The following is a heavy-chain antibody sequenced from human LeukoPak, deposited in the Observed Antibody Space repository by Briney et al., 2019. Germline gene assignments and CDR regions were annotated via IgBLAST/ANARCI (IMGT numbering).Heavy chain of an antibody. CDR2: ISAGGTYK. Sequence: GGSLRLSCAASGFTFSDYSVSWIRQAPGKGLDLVSYISAGGTYKNYADSVKRRFTISRDNAKNSLYLQMNSLRAEDTAVYYCARKWGNACDIWGQGTMVTVSS. CDR3: ARKWGNACDI. CDR1: GFTFSDYS. V-gene: IGHV3-11*03. D-gene: IGHD3-16*01. J-gene: IGHJ3*02.